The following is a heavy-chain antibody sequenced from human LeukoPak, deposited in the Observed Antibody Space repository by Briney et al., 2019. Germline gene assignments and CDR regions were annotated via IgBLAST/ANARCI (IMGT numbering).Heavy chain of an antibody. Sequence: GGSLRLSCAASGFTFSSYWMHWVRQAPGKGLVWVSRINSDGSSTSYADSVKGRFTISRDNAKNTLYLQMNSLRAEDTAVYYCARCSGSYYYPDEAFDIWGQGTMVTVSS. J-gene: IGHJ3*02. V-gene: IGHV3-74*01. D-gene: IGHD1-26*01. CDR3: ARCSGSYYYPDEAFDI. CDR2: INSDGSST. CDR1: GFTFSSYW.